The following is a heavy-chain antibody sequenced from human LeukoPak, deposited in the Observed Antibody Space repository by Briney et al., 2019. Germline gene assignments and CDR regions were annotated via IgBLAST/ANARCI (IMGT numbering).Heavy chain of an antibody. J-gene: IGHJ4*02. Sequence: TGGSLRLSCVASGFTFSSYSMNWVRQAPGKGLEWVSSISSSSTYTYYADSVRGRFTISRDNAKNSLYLQMNSLRTEDTAVYYCARGTTGGYSPSHWGQGTLVTVSS. D-gene: IGHD5-12*01. V-gene: IGHV3-21*01. CDR2: ISSSSTYT. CDR3: ARGTTGGYSPSH. CDR1: GFTFSSYS.